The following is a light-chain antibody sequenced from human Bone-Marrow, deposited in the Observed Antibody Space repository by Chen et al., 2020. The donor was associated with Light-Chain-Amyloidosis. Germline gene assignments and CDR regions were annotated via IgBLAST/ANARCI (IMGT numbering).Light chain of an antibody. CDR3: QVWDRSSDRPV. V-gene: IGLV3-21*02. J-gene: IGLJ3*02. Sequence: SYVLTQPSSVSVAPGQTATIACGGNNIGSTSVHWYQQTPGQAPLLVVYDDSDRPSGTPERLSSSNSGNTTSLTISRVEAGDEAYYYCQVWDRSSDRPVFGGGTKLTVL. CDR2: DDS. CDR1: NIGSTS.